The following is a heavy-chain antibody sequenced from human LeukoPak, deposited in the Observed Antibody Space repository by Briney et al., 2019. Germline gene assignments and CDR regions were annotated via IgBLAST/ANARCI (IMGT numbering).Heavy chain of an antibody. CDR1: GFTFSSYW. V-gene: IGHV3-7*01. D-gene: IGHD2-15*01. CDR3: ARDGVGYCSGGSCYSDWFDP. J-gene: IGHJ5*02. Sequence: GGFLRLSCAASGFTFSSYWMSWVRQAPGKGLEWVANIKQDGSEKYYVDSVKGRFTISRDNAKNSLYLQMNSLRAEDTAVYYCARDGVGYCSGGSCYSDWFDPWGQGTLVTVSS. CDR2: IKQDGSEK.